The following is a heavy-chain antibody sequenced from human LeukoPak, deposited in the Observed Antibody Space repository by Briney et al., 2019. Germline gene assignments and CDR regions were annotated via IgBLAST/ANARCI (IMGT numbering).Heavy chain of an antibody. Sequence: SVKVSCKASGGTFSSYAISWVRQAPGQGLEWMGGIIPIFGTANYAQKFQGRVMITADESTSTAYMELSSLRSEDTAVYYCARGSYPAGTADYWGQGTLVTVSS. J-gene: IGHJ4*02. CDR1: GGTFSSYA. CDR3: ARGSYPAGTADY. CDR2: IIPIFGTA. V-gene: IGHV1-69*01. D-gene: IGHD6-13*01.